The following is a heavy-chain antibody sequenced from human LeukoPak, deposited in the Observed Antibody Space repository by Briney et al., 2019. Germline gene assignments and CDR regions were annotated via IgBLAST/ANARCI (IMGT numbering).Heavy chain of an antibody. CDR2: IYSGGST. Sequence: GGTLRLSCAASGFTVSSNYMSWVRQAPGKGLEWVSVIYSGGSTYYADSVKGRLTISGDNSKNALYLQMNCLRAEDTAVYYCASFGDPGTDWGQGTMVTVSS. CDR3: ASFGDPGTD. CDR1: GFTVSSNY. V-gene: IGHV3-66*01. J-gene: IGHJ3*01. D-gene: IGHD1-1*01.